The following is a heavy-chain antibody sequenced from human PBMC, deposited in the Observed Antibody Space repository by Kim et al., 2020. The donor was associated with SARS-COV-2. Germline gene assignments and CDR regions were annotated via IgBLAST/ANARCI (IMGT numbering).Heavy chain of an antibody. Sequence: IYAQKFQDRVTMTTDTSTSTAYMELRSLRSDDTAMYYCAREYSGSFGSDYWGQGTLVTVYS. D-gene: IGHD1-26*01. V-gene: IGHV1-18*01. CDR3: AREYSGSFGSDY. J-gene: IGHJ4*02.